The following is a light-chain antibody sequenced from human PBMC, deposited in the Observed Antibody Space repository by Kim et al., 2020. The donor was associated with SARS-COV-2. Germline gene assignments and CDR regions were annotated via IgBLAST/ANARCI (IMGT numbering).Light chain of an antibody. CDR3: QQYENWPMT. CDR1: QSVSSN. CDR2: GAS. Sequence: EIVMTQSPATLSVSPGERVTLSCRASQSVSSNLAWYQHKPGQAPRLLVYGASTRVTGIPARFSGSGSGTEFTLTISGLQSEDFAVYYCQQYENWPMTFGQGHDWRL. V-gene: IGKV3-15*01. J-gene: IGKJ5*01.